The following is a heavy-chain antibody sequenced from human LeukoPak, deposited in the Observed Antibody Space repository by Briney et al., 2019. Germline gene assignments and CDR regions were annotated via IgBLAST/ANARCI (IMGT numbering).Heavy chain of an antibody. Sequence: SETLSLTCAVYGGSFSGYYWSWIRQPPGKGLEWIGEINHSGSTNYNPSLKSRVTISVDTSKNQFSLKPSSVTAADTAVYYCARGGRARLDYWGQGTLVTVSS. J-gene: IGHJ4*02. CDR2: INHSGST. CDR3: ARGGRARLDY. V-gene: IGHV4-34*01. CDR1: GGSFSGYY. D-gene: IGHD1-26*01.